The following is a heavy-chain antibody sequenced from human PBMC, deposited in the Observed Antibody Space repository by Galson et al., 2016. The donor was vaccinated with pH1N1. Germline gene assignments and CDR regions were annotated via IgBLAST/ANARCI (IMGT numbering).Heavy chain of an antibody. CDR3: ARAPHTTGWYPEYDY. CDR1: GFSFSDYW. V-gene: IGHV3-7*01. Sequence: SLRLSCAAPGFSFSDYWISWVRQAPGKGLEWVANIKQDGSEIYYVDSVKGRCTISRDNAKNSVSLQMNSLRVEDTGVYYCARAPHTTGWYPEYDYWGQGTLVAVSS. CDR2: IKQDGSEI. J-gene: IGHJ4*02. D-gene: IGHD6-19*01.